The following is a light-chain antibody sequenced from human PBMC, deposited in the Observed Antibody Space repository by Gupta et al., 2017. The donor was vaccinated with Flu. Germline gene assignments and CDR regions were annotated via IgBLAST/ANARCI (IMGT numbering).Light chain of an antibody. V-gene: IGLV3-25*02. J-gene: IGLJ2*01. CDR1: ALPKQY. Sequence: SYELTHPPSVSVSPGQTARITCSGYALPKQYAYWYQQKTGKAPVLVIYKDSERHSGITERFSGSSSGNTATLTIAGVQAEDEADYYCTSEASSRTACVFGGGTKVTVL. CDR2: KDS. CDR3: TSEASSRTACV.